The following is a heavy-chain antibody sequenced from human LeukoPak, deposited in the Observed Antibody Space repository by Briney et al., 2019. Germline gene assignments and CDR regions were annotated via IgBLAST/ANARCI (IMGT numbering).Heavy chain of an antibody. J-gene: IGHJ4*02. Sequence: GESLKISCTGSGYSFTSYGIGWLGKMPGKGLGWMGIIYPGDSDTRYSPSFQGQVTISADKSISTAYLQWSSLKASDTAMYYCARSGSEPPFYFDYRGQGTLVTVSS. V-gene: IGHV5-51*01. D-gene: IGHD1-26*01. CDR2: IYPGDSDT. CDR1: GYSFTSYG. CDR3: ARSGSEPPFYFDY.